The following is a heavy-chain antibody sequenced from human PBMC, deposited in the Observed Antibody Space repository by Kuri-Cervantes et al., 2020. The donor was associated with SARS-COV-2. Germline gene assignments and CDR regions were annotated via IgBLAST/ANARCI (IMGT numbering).Heavy chain of an antibody. Sequence: GESLKISCKGSGYSFTSYWIGWVRQMPGKGLEWMGIIYPGDSDTRYSPSFQGQVTISAGKSISTVYLQWSSLKASDTAIYYCARRSCDGGSCYSPWGQGTLVTVSS. CDR2: IYPGDSDT. CDR3: ARRSCDGGSCYSP. J-gene: IGHJ5*02. D-gene: IGHD2-15*01. CDR1: GYSFTSYW. V-gene: IGHV5-51*01.